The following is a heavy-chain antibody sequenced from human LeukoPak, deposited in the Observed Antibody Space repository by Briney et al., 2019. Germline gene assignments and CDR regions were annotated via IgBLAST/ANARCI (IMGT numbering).Heavy chain of an antibody. V-gene: IGHV4-34*01. Sequence: SETLSLTCAVYGGSFSGYYWSWIRQPPGKGLEWIGEIKHSGSTNYNPSLKSRVTISVDTSKNQFSLKLSSVTAADTAVYYCARGRNYGGNSVPIYFDYWGQGTLVTVSS. CDR3: ARGRNYGGNSVPIYFDY. J-gene: IGHJ4*02. CDR1: GGSFSGYY. CDR2: IKHSGST. D-gene: IGHD4-23*01.